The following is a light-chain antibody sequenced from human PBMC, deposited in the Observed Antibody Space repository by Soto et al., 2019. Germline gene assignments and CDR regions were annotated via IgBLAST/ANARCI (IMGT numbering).Light chain of an antibody. Sequence: EVGLTLSPGTVSLSPGERATLSCRASQSVSSSYLAWYQQKPGQAPRLLILGESTRATGTPARFSGSGSGTDFTLTISRLEPEDFAVYYCQQFSSYPLTFGGGTKVDI. J-gene: IGKJ4*01. CDR2: GES. V-gene: IGKV3-20*01. CDR1: QSVSSSY. CDR3: QQFSSYPLT.